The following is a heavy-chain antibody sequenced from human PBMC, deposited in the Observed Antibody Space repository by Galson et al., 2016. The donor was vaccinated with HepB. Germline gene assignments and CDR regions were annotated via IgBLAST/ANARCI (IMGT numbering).Heavy chain of an antibody. Sequence: SLRLSCAGSGVRFSDYSMSWFRQAPGKGLEWIGFIRNEAHGGTTQYAASVKGRFSISRDDSKSIAYLQMNSLKTEDTAVYYCGRSGVTVFGVILFGYFDLWGQGALVTVSS. D-gene: IGHD3-3*01. V-gene: IGHV3-49*03. CDR3: GRSGVTVFGVILFGYFDL. CDR1: GVRFSDYS. J-gene: IGHJ4*02. CDR2: IRNEAHGGTT.